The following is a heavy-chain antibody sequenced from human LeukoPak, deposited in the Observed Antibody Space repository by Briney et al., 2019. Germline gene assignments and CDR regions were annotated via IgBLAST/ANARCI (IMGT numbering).Heavy chain of an antibody. CDR1: GFTVSSNY. Sequence: GGSLRLSCAASGFTVSSNYMSWVRQAPGKGLEWVSVIYRGGDTSYADSVKDRFTISRDNSKNTLYLQMNSLRAKDTAMYYCARGQYRAKLIAAAGSGAYFDYWGQGTLVSVSS. CDR3: ARGQYRAKLIAAAGSGAYFDY. V-gene: IGHV3-53*01. D-gene: IGHD6-13*01. CDR2: IYRGGDT. J-gene: IGHJ4*02.